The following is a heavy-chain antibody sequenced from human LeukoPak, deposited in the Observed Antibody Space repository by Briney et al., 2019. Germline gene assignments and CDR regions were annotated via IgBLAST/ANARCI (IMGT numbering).Heavy chain of an antibody. V-gene: IGHV3-30-3*01. J-gene: IGHJ4*02. D-gene: IGHD3-22*01. CDR2: ISYDGSNK. CDR1: GFTFSSYA. Sequence: GGSLRLSCAASGFTFSSYAMHWVRQAPGKGLEWVAVISYDGSNKYYADSVKGRFTISRDNSKNTLFLQMNSLRAEDTAVYYCAKDRSFFNYYDSSGFDYWGQGTLVTVSS. CDR3: AKDRSFFNYYDSSGFDY.